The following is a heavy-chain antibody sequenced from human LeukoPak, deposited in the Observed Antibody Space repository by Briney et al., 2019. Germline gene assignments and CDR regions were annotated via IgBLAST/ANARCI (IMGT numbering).Heavy chain of an antibody. D-gene: IGHD3-16*01. V-gene: IGHV7-4-1*02. CDR2: INTNTGNP. CDR1: GYTFTSYA. J-gene: IGHJ5*02. Sequence: ASVKVSCKASGYTFTSYAMNWVRQAPGQGLEWMGWINTNTGNPTYAQGFTGRFVFSLDTSVSTAYLQISSLKAEDTAVYYCATSPRPYYDYVWGTPNWFDPWGQGTLVTVSS. CDR3: ATSPRPYYDYVWGTPNWFDP.